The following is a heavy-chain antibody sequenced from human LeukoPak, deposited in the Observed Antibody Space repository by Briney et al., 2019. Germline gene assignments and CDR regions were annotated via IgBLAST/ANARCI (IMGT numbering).Heavy chain of an antibody. CDR3: ARGPHYYYYGMDV. V-gene: IGHV4-34*01. J-gene: IGHJ6*02. CDR1: GGSFSGYY. Sequence: SETLSLTCAVYGGSFSGYYWSWIRQPPGKGLEWIGEINHSGSTNYNPSLKSRVTISVDTSKNQFSLKLSSVTAADTAVYYCARGPHYYYYGMDVWGQGTTVTVSS. CDR2: INHSGST.